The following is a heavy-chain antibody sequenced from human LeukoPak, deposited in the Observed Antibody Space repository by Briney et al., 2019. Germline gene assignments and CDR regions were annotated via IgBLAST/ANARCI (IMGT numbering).Heavy chain of an antibody. CDR3: ARDAHYYDSSGYVWYYGMDV. D-gene: IGHD3-22*01. V-gene: IGHV4-61*02. J-gene: IGHJ6*02. CDR1: GGSISSGSYY. Sequence: TLSLTCNVSGGSISSGSYYWSWIRQPAGKGLEWIGRIYTSGSTNYNPSLKSRVTISVDTSKNQFSLKLSSVTAADTAVYYCARDAHYYDSSGYVWYYGMDVWGQGTTVTVSS. CDR2: IYTSGST.